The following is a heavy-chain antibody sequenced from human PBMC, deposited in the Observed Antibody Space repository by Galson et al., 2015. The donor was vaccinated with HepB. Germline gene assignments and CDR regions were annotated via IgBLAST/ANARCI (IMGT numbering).Heavy chain of an antibody. D-gene: IGHD3-22*01. V-gene: IGHV3-72*01. CDR2: IRKRAHMYTS. J-gene: IGHJ3*02. CDR1: GFTFSDYH. CDR3: TRVGYYDSGGAAFDALDI. Sequence: SLRLSCAVSGFTFSDYHMDWVRQAPGKGLEWVGRIRKRAHMYTSEYATSEKGRFSISRDDPKNSLELQMNSLKTEDTALYYCTRVGYYDSGGAAFDALDIWGQGTMVTVSS.